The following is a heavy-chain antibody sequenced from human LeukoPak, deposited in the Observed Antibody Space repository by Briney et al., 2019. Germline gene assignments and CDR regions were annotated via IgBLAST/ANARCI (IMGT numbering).Heavy chain of an antibody. V-gene: IGHV3-7*01. CDR3: ARDSSHITMIGYFQH. CDR1: GFTFSSYW. J-gene: IGHJ1*01. Sequence: GGSLRLSCAASGFTFSSYWMSWVRQAPGRGLEWVANIKQDGSEKYYVDSVKGRFTISRDNAKNSLYLQMNSLRAEDTAVYYCARDSSHITMIGYFQHWGQGTLVTVSS. CDR2: IKQDGSEK. D-gene: IGHD3-22*01.